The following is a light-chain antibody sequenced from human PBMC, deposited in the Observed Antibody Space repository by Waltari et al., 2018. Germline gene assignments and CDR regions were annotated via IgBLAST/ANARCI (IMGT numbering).Light chain of an antibody. Sequence: DIQMTQSPSSLSASVGDRVTINCRSSQNINNYLSWYQQKPGKAPKPLIYSASSLETGVPSRVSVSRSGIDYTLTISSLQPEDIATYYCPQYHNSPYTFGQGTKVEIK. CDR1: QNINNY. V-gene: IGKV1-33*01. J-gene: IGKJ2*01. CDR3: PQYHNSPYT. CDR2: SAS.